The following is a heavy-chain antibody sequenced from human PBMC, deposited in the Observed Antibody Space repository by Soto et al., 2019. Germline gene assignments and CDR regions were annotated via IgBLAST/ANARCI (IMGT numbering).Heavy chain of an antibody. V-gene: IGHV1-3*01. D-gene: IGHD2-15*01. CDR2: INAGNGNT. Sequence: QVQLVQSGAEVKKPGASVKVSCMASGYTFTSYAMHWVRQAPGQRLEWMGWINAGNGNTKYSQKFQGRVTITSDTSASKAYMKLRSLRSEDTAVYYCARGPGGPDGPGDYWGQGTLVTVSS. CDR3: ARGPGGPDGPGDY. J-gene: IGHJ4*02. CDR1: GYTFTSYA.